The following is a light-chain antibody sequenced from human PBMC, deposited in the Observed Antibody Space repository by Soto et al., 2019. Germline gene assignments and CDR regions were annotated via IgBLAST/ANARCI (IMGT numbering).Light chain of an antibody. J-gene: IGKJ1*01. CDR3: QQDNSYSWT. V-gene: IGKV1-5*03. CDR1: QSISGW. Sequence: DIQMTQSPSTLSASVGDRVTITCRTSQSISGWLAWYQQKPGKAPKLLIYKASTLKSGVPSRFSGSGSGTEFTVTISSLQTDDFATYYCQQDNSYSWTFGQGTKEEIQ. CDR2: KAS.